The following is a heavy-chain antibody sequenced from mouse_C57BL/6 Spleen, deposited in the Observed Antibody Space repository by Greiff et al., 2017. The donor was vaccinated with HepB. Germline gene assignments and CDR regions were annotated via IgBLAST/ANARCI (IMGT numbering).Heavy chain of an antibody. CDR3: ARKKTGTWYFDV. Sequence: VQLQQSGPELVKPGASVKISCKASGYAFSSSWMNWVKQRPGKGLEWIGRIYPGDGDTNYNGKFKGKATLTADKSSSTAYMQLSSLTSDDSAVYFCARKKTGTWYFDVWGTGTTVTVSS. CDR1: GYAFSSSW. J-gene: IGHJ1*03. D-gene: IGHD4-1*01. V-gene: IGHV1-82*01. CDR2: IYPGDGDT.